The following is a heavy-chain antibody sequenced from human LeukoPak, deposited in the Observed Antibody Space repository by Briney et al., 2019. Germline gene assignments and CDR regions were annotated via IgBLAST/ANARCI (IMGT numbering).Heavy chain of an antibody. V-gene: IGHV1-2*04. J-gene: IGHJ5*02. D-gene: IGHD6-13*01. CDR3: ARGAAAGTGDPRNWFDP. CDR1: GYTFTGYY. CDR2: INPNSGGT. Sequence: ASVKVSCKASGYTFTGYYMHWVRQAPEQGLEWMGWINPNSGGTNYAQKFQGWVTMTRDTSISTAYMELSRLRSDDTAVYYCARGAAAGTGDPRNWFDPWGQGTLVTVSS.